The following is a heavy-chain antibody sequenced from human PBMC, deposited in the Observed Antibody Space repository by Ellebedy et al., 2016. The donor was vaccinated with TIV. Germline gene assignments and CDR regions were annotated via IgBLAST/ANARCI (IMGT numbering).Heavy chain of an antibody. J-gene: IGHJ4*02. CDR1: GFTVSSNY. CDR2: IYSGADGGDT. D-gene: IGHD4-23*01. V-gene: IGHV3-53*01. CDR3: SRYAADSGGKLDY. Sequence: GESLKISCAASGFTVSSNYMNWVRQAPGKGLEWVSVIYSGADGGDTKYADSVKGRFTISRDNSKNTLYLQMNSRRAEDTAVYYCSRYAADSGGKLDYWGQGALVTVSS.